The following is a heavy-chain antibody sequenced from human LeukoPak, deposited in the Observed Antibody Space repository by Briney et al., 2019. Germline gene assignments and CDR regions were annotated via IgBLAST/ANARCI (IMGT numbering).Heavy chain of an antibody. D-gene: IGHD5-18*01. CDR1: GGSFSGYY. CDR2: INHSGST. V-gene: IGHV4-34*01. CDR3: GRGRRWIQLWFLPRVNDGMDV. J-gene: IGHJ6*02. Sequence: SETLSLTCAVYGGSFSGYYWSWIRQPPGKGLEWIGEINHSGSTNYNPSLKSRVTISVDTSKNQFSLKLSSVTAADTAVYYCGRGRRWIQLWFLPRVNDGMDVWGQGTTVTVSS.